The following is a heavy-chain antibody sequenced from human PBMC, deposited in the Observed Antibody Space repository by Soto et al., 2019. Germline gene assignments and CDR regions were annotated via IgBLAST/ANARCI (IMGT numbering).Heavy chain of an antibody. V-gene: IGHV4-59*01. D-gene: IGHD3-9*01. CDR2: IYYSGST. CDR1: GGSISSYY. J-gene: IGHJ4*02. CDR3: ARGTTNYDILTGYYKGGFDY. Sequence: SETLSLTRTVSGGSISSYYWSWIRQPPGKGLEWIGYIYYSGSTNYNPSLKSRVTISVDTSKNQFSLKPSSVTAADTAVYYCARGTTNYDILTGYYKGGFDYWGQGTLVTVSS.